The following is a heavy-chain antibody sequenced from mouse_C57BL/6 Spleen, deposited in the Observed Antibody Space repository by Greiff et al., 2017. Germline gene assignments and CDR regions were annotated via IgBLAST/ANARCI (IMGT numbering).Heavy chain of an antibody. CDR3: TRSGGRDYFDY. CDR1: GYTFTDYE. D-gene: IGHD3-2*02. CDR2: IDPETGGT. V-gene: IGHV1-15*01. Sequence: QVQLKQSGAELVRPGASVTLSCKASGYTFTDYEMHWVKQTPVHGLEWIGAIDPETGGTAYNQKFKGKAILTADKSSSTAYMELRSLTSEDSAVYYCTRSGGRDYFDYWGQGTTLTVSS. J-gene: IGHJ2*01.